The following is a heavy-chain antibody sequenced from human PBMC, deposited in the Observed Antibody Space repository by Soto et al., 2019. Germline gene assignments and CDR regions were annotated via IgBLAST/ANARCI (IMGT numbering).Heavy chain of an antibody. D-gene: IGHD1-26*01. CDR3: AKDRYSGTYPTDFDY. CDR1: GFTLSSYG. Sequence: SLRLSCAGSGFTLSSYGIHWVRQAPGKGLEWVALISYDGGNEKYTESVKDRFTISRDDSHNVAYLQMSSLRTEDTAMYYCAKDRYSGTYPTDFDYWGQGSLVTVSS. V-gene: IGHV3-30*18. J-gene: IGHJ4*02. CDR2: ISYDGGNE.